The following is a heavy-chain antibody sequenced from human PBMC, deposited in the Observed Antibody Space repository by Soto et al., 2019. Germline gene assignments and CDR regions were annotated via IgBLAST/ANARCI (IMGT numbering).Heavy chain of an antibody. V-gene: IGHV3-73*01. J-gene: IGHJ4*02. CDR2: IRSKTNNYAT. Sequence: GGSLRLSCAASGFTFSGSAMHWVRQASGKGLEWVGRIRSKTNNYATAYAASVKGRFTVSRDDSKNTAYLQMNSLKSEDTAVYYCTDGKANWGQGTLVTVS. CDR1: GFTFSGSA. CDR3: TDGKAN.